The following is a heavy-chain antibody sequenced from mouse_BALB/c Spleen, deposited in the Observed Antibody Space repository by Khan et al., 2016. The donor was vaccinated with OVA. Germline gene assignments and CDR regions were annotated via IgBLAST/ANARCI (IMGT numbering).Heavy chain of an antibody. CDR2: ISSGSSTV. CDR1: GFSFSSFG. D-gene: IGHD2-1*01. J-gene: IGHJ4*01. Sequence: EVELVESGGGLVQPGGSRKLSCAASGFSFSSFGMHWVRQAPEKGLEWVAYISSGSSTVYYADTVKGRFTISRDNPKNTLFLQMTNLRSEDTAMYYCVRYYGKDYAMDYWGQGTSVTVSS. CDR3: VRYYGKDYAMDY. V-gene: IGHV5-17*02.